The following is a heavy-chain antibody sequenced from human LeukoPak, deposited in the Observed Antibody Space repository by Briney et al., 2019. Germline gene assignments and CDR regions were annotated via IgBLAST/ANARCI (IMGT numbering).Heavy chain of an antibody. J-gene: IGHJ6*03. CDR2: INHSGST. Sequence: SETLSLTCAVYGGSFSGYYWSWIRQPPGKGLEWIGEINHSGSTNYNPSLKSRVTISVDTSKNQFSLKLSSVTAADTAVYYCARDRAQWAAAEGYYYYYYMDVWGKGTTATVSS. CDR3: ARDRAQWAAAEGYYYYYYMDV. CDR1: GGSFSGYY. D-gene: IGHD6-13*01. V-gene: IGHV4-34*01.